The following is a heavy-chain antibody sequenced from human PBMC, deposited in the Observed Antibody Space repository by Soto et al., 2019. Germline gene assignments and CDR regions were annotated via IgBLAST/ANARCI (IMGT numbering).Heavy chain of an antibody. D-gene: IGHD3-10*01. CDR3: AREYYYGSGHWY. CDR1: GGSMNTYY. Sequence: NPSETLSLTCTVSGGSMNTYYWGWFRQPPGKGLEWVGYIYYSGSTTYSPSLKSRVTISVDTSKNQFSLKLNSVTAADTAVYYCAREYYYGSGHWYWGQGTLVTVSS. J-gene: IGHJ4*02. V-gene: IGHV4-59*12. CDR2: IYYSGST.